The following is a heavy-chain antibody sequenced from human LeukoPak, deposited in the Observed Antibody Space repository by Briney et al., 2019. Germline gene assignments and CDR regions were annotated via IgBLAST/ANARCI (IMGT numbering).Heavy chain of an antibody. J-gene: IGHJ4*02. CDR3: ARESVAGSGGTDY. D-gene: IGHD6-19*01. V-gene: IGHV3-33*01. CDR1: GFTFSSYG. CDR2: IWYDGSNK. Sequence: GGSLRLSCAASGFTFSSYGMHGVRQAPGKGLEWVAVIWYDGSNKYYADSVKGRFTISRDNSKNTLYLQMNSLRAEDTAVYYCARESVAGSGGTDYWGQGTLVTVSS.